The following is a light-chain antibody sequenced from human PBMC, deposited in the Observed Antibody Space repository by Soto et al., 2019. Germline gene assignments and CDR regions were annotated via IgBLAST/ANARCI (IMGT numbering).Light chain of an antibody. CDR2: GVS. Sequence: QSALTQPASVSGSPGQSITISCTGTRSDIGTYNYVSWYQQHPGKAPRLVIYGVSNRPSGVSNRFSGSKSGNTASLTIAGLQSEDEADYYCKSYTSSTSFVFGTGTKVTVL. CDR1: RSDIGTYNY. V-gene: IGLV2-14*01. J-gene: IGLJ1*01. CDR3: KSYTSSTSFV.